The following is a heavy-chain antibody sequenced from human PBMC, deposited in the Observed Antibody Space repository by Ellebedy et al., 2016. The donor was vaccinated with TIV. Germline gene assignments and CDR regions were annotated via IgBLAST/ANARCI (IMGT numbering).Heavy chain of an antibody. D-gene: IGHD1-26*01. V-gene: IGHV3-53*01. J-gene: IGHJ3*02. CDR1: GFTVSGSY. CDR2: IGVKT. Sequence: PGGSLRLSCAASGFTVSGSYMTWVRQAPGKGLEWISTIGVKTYYADSVKGRFTISRDNSRNTVYLQMNSLTAEDTAVYYCSKERATGSYSTDVCDIWGQGTMVTVSS. CDR3: SKERATGSYSTDVCDI.